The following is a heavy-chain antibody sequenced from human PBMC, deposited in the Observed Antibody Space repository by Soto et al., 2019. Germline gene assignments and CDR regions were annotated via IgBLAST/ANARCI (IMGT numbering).Heavy chain of an antibody. CDR2: ISSSSSYI. Sequence: GGSLRLSCAASGFTFSSYIMNWVRQAPGKGLEWVSSISSSSSYIYYADSVKGRFTISRDNAKNSLYLQMNSLRAEDTAVYYCARNLAAAGTHYYYYYYMDVWGKGTTVTVSS. V-gene: IGHV3-21*01. CDR3: ARNLAAAGTHYYYYYYMDV. CDR1: GFTFSSYI. D-gene: IGHD6-13*01. J-gene: IGHJ6*03.